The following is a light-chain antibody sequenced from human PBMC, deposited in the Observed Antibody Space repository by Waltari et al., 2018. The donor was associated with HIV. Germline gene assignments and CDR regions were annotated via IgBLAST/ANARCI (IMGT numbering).Light chain of an antibody. CDR3: GTWDSSLSAWV. CDR1: SSNIGRNF. Sequence: QSVLTQPPSVSAAPGQKVTISCSGYSSNIGRNFVSWYQQIPGTAPKLLIYDNDNRPSGIPDRFPGSNSGTSATLGITGLQTGDEADYYCGTWDSSLSAWVFGGGTKLTVL. CDR2: DND. V-gene: IGLV1-51*01. J-gene: IGLJ3*02.